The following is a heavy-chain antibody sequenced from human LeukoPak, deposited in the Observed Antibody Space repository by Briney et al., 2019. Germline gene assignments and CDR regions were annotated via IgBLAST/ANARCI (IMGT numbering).Heavy chain of an antibody. D-gene: IGHD4-17*01. CDR1: GFTVSSYA. CDR2: IGYSAGDT. J-gene: IGHJ4*02. V-gene: IGHV3-23*01. Sequence: GGSLRLSCAASGFTVSSYAMTWVRQAPWKGLEWVSAIGYSAGDTYYADFVKGRFTISRDNSMNTLYLQMSSLRADDTALYYCAKDDDGHHHGVDHWGQGTLVTVSS. CDR3: AKDDDGHHHGVDH.